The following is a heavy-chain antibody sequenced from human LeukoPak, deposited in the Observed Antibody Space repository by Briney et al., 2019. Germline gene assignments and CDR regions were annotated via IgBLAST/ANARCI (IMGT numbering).Heavy chain of an antibody. J-gene: IGHJ4*02. Sequence: GGSLRLSCAASGFTFSSYAMSWVRQAPGKGLEWFSAISGGGGTTYYADSVKGRFTISRDNSQNTLYLQMNNLRAEDTALYYCAKGWNYVLVGGDYWGQGTLVTVSS. CDR2: ISGGGGTT. D-gene: IGHD1-7*01. V-gene: IGHV3-23*01. CDR3: AKGWNYVLVGGDY. CDR1: GFTFSSYA.